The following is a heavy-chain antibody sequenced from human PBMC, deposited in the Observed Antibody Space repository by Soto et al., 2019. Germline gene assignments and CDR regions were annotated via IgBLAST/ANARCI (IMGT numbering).Heavy chain of an antibody. CDR1: GFTFSSYA. Sequence: PGGSLRLSCAASGFTFSSYAMSWVRQAPGKGLEWVSAISGSGGSTYYADSVKGRFTISRDNSKNTLYLQMNSLRAEDTAVYYCAKSLASGWFGEFWAPNYYYMDVWGKGTTVTVSS. V-gene: IGHV3-23*01. CDR2: ISGSGGST. J-gene: IGHJ6*03. D-gene: IGHD3-10*01. CDR3: AKSLASGWFGEFWAPNYYYMDV.